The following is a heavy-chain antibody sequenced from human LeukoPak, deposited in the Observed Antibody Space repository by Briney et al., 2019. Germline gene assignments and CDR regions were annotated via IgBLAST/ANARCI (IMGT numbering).Heavy chain of an antibody. V-gene: IGHV3-23*01. J-gene: IGHJ6*02. Sequence: GGSLRLSCAASGFTFSSFAMTWVRQAPGKGLEWVSTIRNSGADTYYLDSVKGRFTISRDNSKNTLYLQMYSLRAEDTAVYYCAKSRHGATYGLGLDVWGQGTTVTVSS. CDR2: IRNSGADT. CDR1: GFTFSSFA. D-gene: IGHD1-26*01. CDR3: AKSRHGATYGLGLDV.